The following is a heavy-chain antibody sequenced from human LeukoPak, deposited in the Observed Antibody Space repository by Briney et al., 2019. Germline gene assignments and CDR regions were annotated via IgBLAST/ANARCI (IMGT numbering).Heavy chain of an antibody. J-gene: IGHJ4*02. CDR3: ARVPAAAFDY. Sequence: GGSLRLSSSAAAFTFITNRRLCVRHAPGKGREWVSAITWDGGRTGYADSVKSRFTISRDHAKHSLYLQMNSLRAEETALYYCARVPAAAFDYWGQGTLVTVSS. CDR1: AFTFITNR. D-gene: IGHD4/OR15-4a*01. V-gene: IGHV3-20*03. CDR2: ITWDGGRT.